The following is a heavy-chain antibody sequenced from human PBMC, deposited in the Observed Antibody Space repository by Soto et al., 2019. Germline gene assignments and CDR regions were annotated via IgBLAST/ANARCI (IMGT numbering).Heavy chain of an antibody. V-gene: IGHV3-48*03. CDR3: ARGGGDSSSWYYYYYYYGMDV. J-gene: IGHJ6*02. CDR1: GFTFSSYE. D-gene: IGHD6-13*01. CDR2: ISSSGSTI. Sequence: LRLSCAASGFTFSSYEMNWVRQAPGKGLEWVSYISSSGSTIYYADSVKGRFTISRDNAKNSLYLQMNSLRAEDTAVYYCARGGGDSSSWYYYYYYYGMDVWGQGTTVTVSS.